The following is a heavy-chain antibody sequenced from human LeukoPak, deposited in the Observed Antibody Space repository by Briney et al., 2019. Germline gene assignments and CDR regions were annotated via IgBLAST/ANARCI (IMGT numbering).Heavy chain of an antibody. V-gene: IGHV4-39*01. CDR3: ARQRDFSSGWFDY. D-gene: IGHD6-19*01. J-gene: IGHJ4*02. Sequence: SETLSLTCTVSGGSISSSSYYWGWIRHPPGKGLEWIGSIFYSGSTYYNSSLKSRLTISVDTSKNQFSLKLSSVAAADTAVYYCARQRDFSSGWFDYWGQGTLVTVSS. CDR2: IFYSGST. CDR1: GGSISSSSYY.